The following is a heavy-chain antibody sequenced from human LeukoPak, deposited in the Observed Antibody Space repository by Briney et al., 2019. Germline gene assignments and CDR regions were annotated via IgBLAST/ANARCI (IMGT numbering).Heavy chain of an antibody. Sequence: PGGSLRLSFAASGFTFITYAMHWVRQAPGKGLEWVAVITYDGGDKYYADSVKGRFTISRDNSKNTVYLQMNSLRAEDTAVYYCARVPYDSGTYTDYWGRGTLVTVSS. D-gene: IGHD3-10*01. CDR1: GFTFITYA. CDR3: ARVPYDSGTYTDY. J-gene: IGHJ4*02. V-gene: IGHV3-30-3*01. CDR2: ITYDGGDK.